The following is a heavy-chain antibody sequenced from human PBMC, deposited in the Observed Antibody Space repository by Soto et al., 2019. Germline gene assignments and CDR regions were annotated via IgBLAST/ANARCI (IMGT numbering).Heavy chain of an antibody. CDR3: ARDEGDAMIRGYDS. D-gene: IGHD3-10*01. CDR2: MSGSSSTT. CDR1: GLTFSNYA. Sequence: GGSLRLSCATSGLTFSNYAMSWVRQAPGGGLEWVSSMSGSSSTTYYADSVKGRFTNSRDNARNTLYLQMNSLSAEDTAMYYCARDEGDAMIRGYDSWGQGTLVTVSS. J-gene: IGHJ4*02. V-gene: IGHV3-23*01.